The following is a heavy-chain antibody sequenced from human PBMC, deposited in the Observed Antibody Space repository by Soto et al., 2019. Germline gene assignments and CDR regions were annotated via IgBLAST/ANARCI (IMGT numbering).Heavy chain of an antibody. CDR2: INYSGST. CDR1: GGSISSHY. CDR3: ARAIAARPIDFDY. J-gene: IGHJ4*02. Sequence: SETLSLTCTVSGGSISSHYWSWIRQPPGQGLEWIGDINYSGSTNYNPSLKSRVTISVDTSKNQFSLKLSSVTAADTAVYYCARAIAARPIDFDYWGQGTLVTVSS. D-gene: IGHD6-6*01. V-gene: IGHV4-59*08.